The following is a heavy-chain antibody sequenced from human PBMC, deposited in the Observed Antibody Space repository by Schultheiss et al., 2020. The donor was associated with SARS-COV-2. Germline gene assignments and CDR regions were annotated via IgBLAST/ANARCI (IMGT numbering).Heavy chain of an antibody. CDR2: ISSSGSTI. D-gene: IGHD2-2*01. CDR3: ARELGYCSSNRCDMRLFYYYGMDV. CDR1: GFTFSDYY. J-gene: IGHJ6*02. Sequence: GGSLRLSCAASGFTFSDYYMSWIRQAPGKGLEWVSYISSSGSTIYYADSVKGRFTISRDNSKNTLYLQMNSLRAEDTAVYYCARELGYCSSNRCDMRLFYYYGMDVWGQGTTVTVSS. V-gene: IGHV3-11*04.